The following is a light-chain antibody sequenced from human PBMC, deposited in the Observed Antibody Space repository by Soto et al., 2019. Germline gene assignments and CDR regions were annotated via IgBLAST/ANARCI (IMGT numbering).Light chain of an antibody. V-gene: IGLV2-8*01. CDR3: SSYAVNYNYV. CDR1: SSDVGYYNY. Sequence: QSALTQPPSASGSPGQSVTISCTGTSSDVGYYNYVSWYQQYPGKAPKVLIYEVSKRPSGVPDRFSGSKSGNTASLTVSGLQAEDEADYYCSSYAVNYNYVFGTGTKVTVL. CDR2: EVS. J-gene: IGLJ1*01.